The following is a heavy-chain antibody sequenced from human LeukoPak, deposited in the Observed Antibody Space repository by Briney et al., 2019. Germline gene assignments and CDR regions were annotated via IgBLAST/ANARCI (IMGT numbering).Heavy chain of an antibody. CDR2: ISWNSGSI. J-gene: IGHJ5*02. V-gene: IGHV3-9*01. CDR3: ARAREVGITNWFDP. Sequence: GRSLRLSCAASGFTFDDYAMHWVRQAPGKGLEWVSGISWNSGSIGYADSVKGRFTISRDNAKNSLYLQMNSLRAEDTALYYCARAREVGITNWFDPWGQGTLVTVSS. D-gene: IGHD2-21*01. CDR1: GFTFDDYA.